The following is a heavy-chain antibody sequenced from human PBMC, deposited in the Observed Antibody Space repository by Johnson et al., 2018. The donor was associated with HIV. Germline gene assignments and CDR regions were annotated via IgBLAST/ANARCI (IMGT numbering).Heavy chain of an antibody. D-gene: IGHD1-26*01. V-gene: IGHV3-66*01. Sequence: VQLVESGGGLVKPGGSLRLSCAASGFTFSDYYMSWIRQAPGKGLEWVSVIYRGGSTYYANSVKGTFTISRDNSKNTLYLQMGSLRAEDMAVYYCARPTLSFQWELQGGIDAFDIWGQGTMVTVSS. J-gene: IGHJ3*02. CDR3: ARPTLSFQWELQGGIDAFDI. CDR2: IYRGGST. CDR1: GFTFSDYY.